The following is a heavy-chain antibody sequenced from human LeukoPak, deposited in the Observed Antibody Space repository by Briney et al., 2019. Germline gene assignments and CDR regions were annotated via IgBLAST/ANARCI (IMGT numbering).Heavy chain of an antibody. CDR1: GFTFRSHW. CDR2: IKQEGGEK. D-gene: IGHD2-21*01. J-gene: IGHJ4*02. Sequence: PGGSLRLSRAASGFTFRSHWMSWVRQAPGKGLEWVASIKQEGGEKYYVDSVRGRFTVSRDNAQNSLYLQMNSLRGEDTAVYYCARLKGDRTIYVCWGRGNPVTVSS. CDR3: ARLKGDRTIYVC. V-gene: IGHV3-7*01.